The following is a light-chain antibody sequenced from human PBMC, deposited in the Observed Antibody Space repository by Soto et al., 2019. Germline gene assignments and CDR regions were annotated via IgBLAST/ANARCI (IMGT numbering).Light chain of an antibody. CDR3: QQYHSWPAT. CDR2: AAS. V-gene: IGKV1-16*02. CDR1: QDIGNF. Sequence: DIQMTQSPCSLSASVGDTVTITCRASQDIGNFFAWFQQKPGKAPKSLISAASSLQSGVPSKFSVSGSGTDIFLTINSLQPEDGATYYCQQYHSWPATFGGGTKVEI. J-gene: IGKJ4*01.